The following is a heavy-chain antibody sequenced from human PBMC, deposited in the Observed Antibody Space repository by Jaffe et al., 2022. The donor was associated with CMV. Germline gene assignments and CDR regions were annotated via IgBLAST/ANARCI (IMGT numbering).Heavy chain of an antibody. J-gene: IGHJ3*02. V-gene: IGHV3-21*01. CDR1: GFTFSSYS. D-gene: IGHD5-18*01. Sequence: EVQLVESGGGLVKPGGSLRLSCAASGFTFSSYSMNWVRQAPGKGLEWVSSISSSSSYIYYADSVKGRFTISRDNAKNSLYLQMNSLRAEDTAVYYCARSAFTAMVYFDAFDIWGQGTMVTVSS. CDR3: ARSAFTAMVYFDAFDI. CDR2: ISSSSSYI.